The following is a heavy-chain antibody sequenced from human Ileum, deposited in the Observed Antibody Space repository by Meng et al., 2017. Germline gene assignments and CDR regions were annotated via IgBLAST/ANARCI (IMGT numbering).Heavy chain of an antibody. Sequence: HQVAARRVFGNPAGSLMLSSAASGFTFNKAWLTWVRQSAGKGLEWVGRIKSKTDLGTTDYAAPVKGRFTISRDDAKNTLYLQMNSLRTEDTAIYYCTTGRQCAYDGGQDYWGQGTLVTVSS. CDR2: IKSKTDLGTT. J-gene: IGHJ4*02. CDR1: GFTFNKAW. V-gene: IGHV3-15*01. CDR3: TTGRQCAYDGGQDY. D-gene: IGHD3-22*01.